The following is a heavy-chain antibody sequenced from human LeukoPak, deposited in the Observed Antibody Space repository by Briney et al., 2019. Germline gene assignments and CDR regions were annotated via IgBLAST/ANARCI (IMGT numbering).Heavy chain of an antibody. CDR3: ARRSSRDIVARRNDAFDI. Sequence: GGSLRLSCAASGFTFSSYAMSWVRQAPGKGLEWVSAISGSGGSTYYADSVKGRFTISRDNSKNTLYLQMNSLRAEDTAVYYCARRSSRDIVARRNDAFDIWGQGTMVTVSS. J-gene: IGHJ3*02. CDR2: ISGSGGST. D-gene: IGHD2-15*01. CDR1: GFTFSSYA. V-gene: IGHV3-23*01.